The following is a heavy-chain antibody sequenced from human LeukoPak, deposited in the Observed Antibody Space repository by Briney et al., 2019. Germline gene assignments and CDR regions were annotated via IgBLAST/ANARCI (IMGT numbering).Heavy chain of an antibody. CDR1: GFTFSTYS. J-gene: IGHJ4*02. Sequence: PGGSLRLSCAASGFTFSTYSMNCVRQAPGKGLVWVSFISTSSSYIYYADSVRGRFTISRDNSKNSLYLQMNSLRAEDTAVYYCARVGVFSSSWLLYWGQGTLVTVPS. D-gene: IGHD6-13*01. CDR3: ARVGVFSSSWLLY. V-gene: IGHV3-21*01. CDR2: ISTSSSYI.